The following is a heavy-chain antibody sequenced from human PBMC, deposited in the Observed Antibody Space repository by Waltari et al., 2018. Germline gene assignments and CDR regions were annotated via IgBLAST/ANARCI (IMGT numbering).Heavy chain of an antibody. V-gene: IGHV4-39*07. J-gene: IGHJ4*02. CDR3: ARNVSSISSSRDAFDY. CDR2: IYYSGST. D-gene: IGHD6-13*01. Sequence: QLQLQESGPGLVKPSETLSLTCTVSGGSISSSSSSWGGIRQPPGKGLEWIGSIYYSGSTYYNPSLKSRVTISVDTSKNQFSLKLSSVTAADTAVYYCARNVSSISSSRDAFDYWGQGTLVSVSS. CDR1: GGSISSSSSS.